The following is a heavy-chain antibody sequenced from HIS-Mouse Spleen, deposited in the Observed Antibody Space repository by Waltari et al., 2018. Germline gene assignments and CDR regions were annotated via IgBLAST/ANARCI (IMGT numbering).Heavy chain of an antibody. J-gene: IGHJ5*02. CDR1: GGSISSSSYY. Sequence: QLQLQESGPGLVKPSETLSLTCTVSGGSISSSSYYWGWIRQPPGKGLEWIGSIYYSGSTYSNPSLKSRVTISVDTSKNQFSLKLGSVTAADTAVYYCARDYGDNWFDPWGQGTLVTVSS. CDR2: IYYSGST. CDR3: ARDYGDNWFDP. D-gene: IGHD4-17*01. V-gene: IGHV4-39*07.